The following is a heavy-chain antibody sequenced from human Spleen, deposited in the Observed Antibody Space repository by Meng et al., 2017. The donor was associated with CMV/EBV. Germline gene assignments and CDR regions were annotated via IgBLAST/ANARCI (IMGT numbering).Heavy chain of an antibody. CDR1: GGSVSSSSYY. CDR3: ARGSTSWGDV. Sequence: SETLSLTCTVSGGSVSSSSYYWGWIRQPPGKGLEWIGSMYYSGSTYYNPSLESRVTISVDTSKNQFSLKLSSVTAADTAVYYCARGSTSWGDVWGQGTTVTVSS. CDR2: MYYSGST. D-gene: IGHD2-2*01. V-gene: IGHV4-39*07. J-gene: IGHJ6*02.